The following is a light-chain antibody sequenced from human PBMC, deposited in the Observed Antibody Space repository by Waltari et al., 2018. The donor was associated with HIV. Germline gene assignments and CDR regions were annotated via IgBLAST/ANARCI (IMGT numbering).Light chain of an antibody. J-gene: IGLJ3*02. CDR1: SGSIASNY. V-gene: IGLV6-57*04. CDR2: EDN. Sequence: NFMLTQPHSVSESPGKTVTISCTRSSGSIASNYVQWYQQRPGSAPTTVIYEDNQRPSGVPERFSGSIDSSSNSASLTISGLKTEDEADCYCQSYDSSNQVFGGGTKLTVL. CDR3: QSYDSSNQV.